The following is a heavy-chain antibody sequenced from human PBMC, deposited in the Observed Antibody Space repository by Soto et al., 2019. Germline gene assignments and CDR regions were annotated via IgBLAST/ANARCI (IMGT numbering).Heavy chain of an antibody. CDR3: ARSQGSSTSLEIYYYYYYGMDV. J-gene: IGHJ6*02. V-gene: IGHV1-69*01. Sequence: QVQLVQSGAEVKKPGSSVKVSCKASGGTFSSYAISWVRQAPGQGLEWMGGIIPISGTANYAQKFQGRVTITADESTSKAYMEQGSLRSADTAVYYCARSQGSSTSLEIYYYYYYGMDVWGQGTTVTVSS. CDR1: GGTFSSYA. CDR2: IIPISGTA. D-gene: IGHD2-2*01.